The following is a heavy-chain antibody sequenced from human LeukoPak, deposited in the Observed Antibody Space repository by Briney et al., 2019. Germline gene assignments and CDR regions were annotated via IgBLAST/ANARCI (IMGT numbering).Heavy chain of an antibody. CDR1: VYTFTIYG. V-gene: IGHV1-18*01. CDR3: ARDDGAPSYYDILPGYYPEAFDI. D-gene: IGHD3-9*01. Sequence: ASVKVSSKASVYTFTIYGISWVRQAPERGLGWMGCISAYKGNKNYAKKLQGRVTMTTDTSTSTAYMELRSLRSDDTAVYYCARDDGAPSYYDILPGYYPEAFDIWGQGTMVTVSS. CDR2: ISAYKGNK. J-gene: IGHJ3*02.